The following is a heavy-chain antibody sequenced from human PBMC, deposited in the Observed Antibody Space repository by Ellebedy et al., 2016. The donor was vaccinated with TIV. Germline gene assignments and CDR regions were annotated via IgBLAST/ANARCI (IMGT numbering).Heavy chain of an antibody. CDR1: GGSISSYY. J-gene: IGHJ4*02. CDR2: IYYSGST. Sequence: LETLSLTCTVSGGSISSYYWSWIRQPPGKGLEWIGYIYYSGSTNYNPSLKSRVTISVDTSKNQFSLKLSSVTAADTAVYYCARAKRFGEGVTPGFFDYWGQGTLVTVSS. D-gene: IGHD3-10*01. V-gene: IGHV4-59*01. CDR3: ARAKRFGEGVTPGFFDY.